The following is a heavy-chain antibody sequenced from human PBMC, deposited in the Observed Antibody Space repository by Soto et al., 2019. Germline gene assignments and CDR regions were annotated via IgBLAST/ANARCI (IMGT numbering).Heavy chain of an antibody. Sequence: QVHLVESGGGVVQPGGSLRLSCTASGFTFNKFGMHWVRQTPGKGLEWVAAVSYDGNHDFYADSVRGRLIISRDNSKNTLYLQLNTLKPDDTAVYYCVKERADFVTLPHATSGMDVWGPGTTVTVSS. CDR2: VSYDGNHD. D-gene: IGHD3-3*01. J-gene: IGHJ6*02. V-gene: IGHV3-30*18. CDR1: GFTFNKFG. CDR3: VKERADFVTLPHATSGMDV.